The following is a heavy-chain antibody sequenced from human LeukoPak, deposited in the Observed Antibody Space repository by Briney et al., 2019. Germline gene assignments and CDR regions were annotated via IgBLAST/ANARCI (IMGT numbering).Heavy chain of an antibody. CDR3: ARLGYYDSSGYYYVGYAFDI. J-gene: IGHJ3*02. D-gene: IGHD3-22*01. V-gene: IGHV4-59*08. CDR1: GASISSYY. Sequence: PSETLSLTCTVSGASISSYYWSWIRQPPGKGLEWIGYIYYSGSASYNPSLKSRVTISLDTSKNQFSLKLSSVTAADTAVYYCARLGYYDSSGYYYVGYAFDIWGQGTMVTVSS. CDR2: IYYSGSA.